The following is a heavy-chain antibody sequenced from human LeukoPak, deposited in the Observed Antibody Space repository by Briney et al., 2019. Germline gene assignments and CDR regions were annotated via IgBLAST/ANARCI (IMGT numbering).Heavy chain of an antibody. D-gene: IGHD1-26*01. Sequence: GGSLRPSCAASGFTFSSYWMHWVRQAPGKGLVWVSRTNSDGSSTSYADSVKGRFTISRDNAKNTLYLQMNSLRAEDTAVYYCASRGADEFDYWGQGTLVTVSS. V-gene: IGHV3-74*01. CDR3: ASRGADEFDY. CDR1: GFTFSSYW. J-gene: IGHJ4*02. CDR2: TNSDGSST.